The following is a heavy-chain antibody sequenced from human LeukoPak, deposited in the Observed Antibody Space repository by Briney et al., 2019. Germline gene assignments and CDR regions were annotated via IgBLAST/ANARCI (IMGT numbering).Heavy chain of an antibody. CDR3: ARTRTRFGVVIHFDY. J-gene: IGHJ4*02. CDR2: IYYSGST. V-gene: IGHV4-39*07. D-gene: IGHD3-3*01. CDR1: GGSISSSSYY. Sequence: SETLSLTRTVSGGSISSSSYYWGWIRQPPGKGLEWIGSIYYSGSTYYNPSLKSRVTISVDTSKNQFSLKLSSVTAADTAVYYCARTRTRFGVVIHFDYWGQGTLVTVSS.